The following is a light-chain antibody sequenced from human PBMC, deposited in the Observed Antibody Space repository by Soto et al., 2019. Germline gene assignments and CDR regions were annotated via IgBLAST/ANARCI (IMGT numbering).Light chain of an antibody. CDR3: QQYVTSPWA. CDR2: GAS. J-gene: IGKJ1*01. V-gene: IGKV3-20*01. Sequence: TQSPSTLSASVGDRVTITCRASQSISSWLAWYQQKPGQAPRLLIYGASNRATGIPDRFSGSGSGTDLTLTISRLEPEDFAVYYCQQYVTSPWAFGQGTKVDIK. CDR1: QSISSW.